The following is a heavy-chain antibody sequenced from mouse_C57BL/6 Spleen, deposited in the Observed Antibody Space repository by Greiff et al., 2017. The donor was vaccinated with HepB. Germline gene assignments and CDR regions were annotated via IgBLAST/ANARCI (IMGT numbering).Heavy chain of an antibody. J-gene: IGHJ3*01. CDR3: AISPLGTLFAY. Sequence: QVQLKQSGPELVKPGASVKISCKASGYAFSSSWMNWVKQRPGKGLEWIGRIYPGDGDTNYNGKFKGKATLTADKSSSTAYMQLSSLTSEDSAVYFCAISPLGTLFAYWGQGTLVTVSA. CDR1: GYAFSSSW. V-gene: IGHV1-82*01. D-gene: IGHD4-1*01. CDR2: IYPGDGDT.